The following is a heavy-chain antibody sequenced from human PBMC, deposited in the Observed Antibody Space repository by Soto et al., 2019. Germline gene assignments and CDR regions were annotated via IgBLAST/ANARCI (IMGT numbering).Heavy chain of an antibody. Sequence: QVQLQESGPGLVKPSGTLSLTCAVSGDSITSSNWWSWFRQAPGKGLEWIGEIYHSGATTYNPSLQIRATISVDPSNYHFSLKLNSVTAADTAVYFCARELGTGTDYWGRGTLVTVAS. CDR2: IYHSGAT. CDR3: ARELGTGTDY. J-gene: IGHJ4*02. D-gene: IGHD1-1*01. V-gene: IGHV4-4*02. CDR1: GDSITSSNW.